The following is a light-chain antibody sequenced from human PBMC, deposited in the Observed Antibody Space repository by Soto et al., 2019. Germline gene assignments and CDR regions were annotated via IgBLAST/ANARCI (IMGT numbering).Light chain of an antibody. Sequence: EIQMTQSPPSLSASVGDRVTITCRSSQIINSYLNWYQQKPGKAPKLLIHTASTLQSGAPSRFSGSGSGTDFTLTISSLQPEDFATYYCQQTSTSPLTFGQGTKVDNK. J-gene: IGKJ1*01. CDR2: TAS. V-gene: IGKV1-39*01. CDR1: QIINSY. CDR3: QQTSTSPLT.